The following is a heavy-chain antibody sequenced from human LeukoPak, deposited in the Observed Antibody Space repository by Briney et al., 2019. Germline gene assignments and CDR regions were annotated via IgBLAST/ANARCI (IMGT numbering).Heavy chain of an antibody. CDR2: ISNGGSRK. J-gene: IGHJ4*02. CDR1: GFTFSRHG. D-gene: IGHD3-3*01. CDR3: ARDRAWNYFDY. V-gene: IGHV3-30*03. Sequence: GGSLRLSCAPSGFTFSRHGMHWVRQAPGKGLEWVAIISNGGSRKYYAHSVEGRFTISGDNSKNTLYLQMDSLRAEDTAVYYCARDRAWNYFDYWGQGTLVTVSS.